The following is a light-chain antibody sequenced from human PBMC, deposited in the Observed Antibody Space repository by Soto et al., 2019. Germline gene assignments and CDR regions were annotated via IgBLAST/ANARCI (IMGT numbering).Light chain of an antibody. CDR3: QQYGSSPYT. CDR2: GAS. V-gene: IGKV3-20*01. CDR1: QSVSSSY. J-gene: IGKJ2*01. Sequence: EIVLTQSPGTLSLSPGERVTLSCRASQSVSSSYLAWYQQKPGQAPRLLIFGASNRATGIPDSFSGSGSGTDFTLTISRLEPEYFAVYYCQQYGSSPYTFGQGTKLEIK.